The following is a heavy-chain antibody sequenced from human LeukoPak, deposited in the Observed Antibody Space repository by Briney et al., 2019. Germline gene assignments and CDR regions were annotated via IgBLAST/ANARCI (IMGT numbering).Heavy chain of an antibody. Sequence: ASVKVSCKASGYTFTGYYMHWVRQAPGQGLEWMGWINPNSGGTNYAQKFQGRVTMTRDTSISTAYMELSRLRSDDTAVYYCARGVRSGSYLHWFDPWGQGTLVTVSS. CDR2: INPNSGGT. D-gene: IGHD3-10*01. CDR1: GYTFTGYY. CDR3: ARGVRSGSYLHWFDP. J-gene: IGHJ5*02. V-gene: IGHV1-2*02.